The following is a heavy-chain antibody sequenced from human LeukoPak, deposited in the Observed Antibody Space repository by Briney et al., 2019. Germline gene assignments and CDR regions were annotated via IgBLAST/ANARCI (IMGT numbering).Heavy chain of an antibody. Sequence: SETLSLTCTVSGGSISSSSYYWGWIRQPPGKGLEWIGSIHYSGSTYNNPSLKSRVTISVDTSKNQFSLELSSVTAADTAVYYCARYGYCSGGSCYVNAFDIWGQGTMVTISS. CDR2: IHYSGST. V-gene: IGHV4-39*01. CDR3: ARYGYCSGGSCYVNAFDI. CDR1: GGSISSSSYY. D-gene: IGHD2-15*01. J-gene: IGHJ3*02.